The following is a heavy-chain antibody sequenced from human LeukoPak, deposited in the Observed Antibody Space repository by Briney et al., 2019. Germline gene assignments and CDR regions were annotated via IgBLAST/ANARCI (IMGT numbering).Heavy chain of an antibody. D-gene: IGHD2-21*01. Sequence: GGSLRLSCAASGFTFSSYSMNWVRQAPGKGLEWVSSISSSSSYIYYADSVKGRFTIPRDNAKNSLYLQMNSLRAEDTAVYYCARVADRTHAFDIWGQGTMVTVSS. V-gene: IGHV3-21*01. J-gene: IGHJ3*02. CDR2: ISSSSSYI. CDR3: ARVADRTHAFDI. CDR1: GFTFSSYS.